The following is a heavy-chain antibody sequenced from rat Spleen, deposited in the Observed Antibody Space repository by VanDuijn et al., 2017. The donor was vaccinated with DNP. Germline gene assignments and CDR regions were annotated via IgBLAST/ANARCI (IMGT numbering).Heavy chain of an antibody. CDR2: ISYSGST. V-gene: IGHV3-1*01. Sequence: EVQLQESGPGLVKPSQSLSLTCSVTGYSITSNYWGWIRKFPGNKMEWMGYISYSGSTGYNPSLRSRISITRDTSKRQFFLQLKSVTTEDIATYYCARGLNYGGFGYSWYFDFWGPGTMVTVSS. D-gene: IGHD1-11*01. CDR1: GYSITSNY. J-gene: IGHJ1*01. CDR3: ARGLNYGGFGYSWYFDF.